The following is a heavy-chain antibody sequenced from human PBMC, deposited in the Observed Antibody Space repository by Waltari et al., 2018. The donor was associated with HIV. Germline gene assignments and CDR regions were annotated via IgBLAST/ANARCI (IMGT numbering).Heavy chain of an antibody. D-gene: IGHD2-2*01. CDR1: GYTLTELS. Sequence: QVQLVQSGAAVKKPGASVKFSVKVSGYTLTELSMHWARQAPGKGLEWMGGFDPEDAETIYAQKFQGRVTMTEDTSTDTAYMELSSLGSEDTALYYCATAQICSTSSCYDYWGQGTLVTVSS. J-gene: IGHJ4*02. CDR2: FDPEDAET. CDR3: ATAQICSTSSCYDY. V-gene: IGHV1-24*01.